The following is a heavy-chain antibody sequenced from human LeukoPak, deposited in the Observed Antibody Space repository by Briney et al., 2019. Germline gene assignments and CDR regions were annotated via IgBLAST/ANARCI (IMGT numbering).Heavy chain of an antibody. Sequence: GGSLRLSCAASGFTFSSYGMHWVRQAPGKGLEWVAVISYDGSNKYYADSVKGRFTISRDNSKNTLYLQMNSLRAEDTAVYYCAKKPGYSYGYSYYYYSMDVWGQGTTVTVSS. CDR3: AKKPGYSYGYSYYYYSMDV. CDR1: GFTFSSYG. J-gene: IGHJ6*02. CDR2: ISYDGSNK. D-gene: IGHD5-18*01. V-gene: IGHV3-30*18.